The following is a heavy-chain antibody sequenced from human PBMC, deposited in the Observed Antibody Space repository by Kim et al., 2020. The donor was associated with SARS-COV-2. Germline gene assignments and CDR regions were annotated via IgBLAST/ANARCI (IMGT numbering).Heavy chain of an antibody. CDR1: GGSFSGYY. J-gene: IGHJ4*02. CDR3: ARLAYYDSSGRIDY. D-gene: IGHD3-22*01. CDR2: INHSGST. Sequence: SETLSLTCAVYGGSFSGYYWSWIRQPPGKGLEWIGEINHSGSTNYNPSLKSRVTISVDTSKNQFSLKLSSVTAADTAVYYCARLAYYDSSGRIDYWGQGTLVTVSS. V-gene: IGHV4-34*01.